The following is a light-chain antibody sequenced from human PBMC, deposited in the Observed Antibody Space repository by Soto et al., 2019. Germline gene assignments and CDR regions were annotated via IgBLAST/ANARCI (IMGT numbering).Light chain of an antibody. V-gene: IGKV3-20*01. CDR2: GAS. CDR3: QQYYSSPYT. J-gene: IGKJ2*01. CDR1: QSVSSNY. Sequence: EIVLTQSPGTLSLSPGERATLSCRASQSVSSNYLAWYQQKPGQTPRLLIYGASSRATGIPDRFSGSGSGTDFTLTISRLEPEDFALYYCQQYYSSPYTFGQGTKLEIK.